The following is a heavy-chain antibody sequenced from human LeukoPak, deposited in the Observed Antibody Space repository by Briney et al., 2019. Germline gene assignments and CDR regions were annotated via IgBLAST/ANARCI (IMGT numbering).Heavy chain of an antibody. CDR3: ARDSRDSDYGDPRYFDY. V-gene: IGHV1-3*01. J-gene: IGHJ4*02. CDR1: GYTFTSYA. Sequence: ASVKVSCKASGYTFTSYAMNWVRQAPGQRLEWMGWINAGNGNTKYSQKFQGRVTITRDTSASTAYMELSSLRSEDTAVYYCARDSRDSDYGDPRYFDYWGQGTLVTVSS. D-gene: IGHD4-17*01. CDR2: INAGNGNT.